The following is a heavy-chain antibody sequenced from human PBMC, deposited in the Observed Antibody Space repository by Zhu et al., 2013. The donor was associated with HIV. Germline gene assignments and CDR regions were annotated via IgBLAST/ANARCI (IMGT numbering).Heavy chain of an antibody. CDR2: INPNSGGT. Sequence: QAQVVQSGAEVKKPGASVTVSCKASGYAFSGYYMHWVRQAPGQGLEWMGWINPNSGGTNYAQKFQGRFTMTRNTSVSTAYMELRSLGYDDTAIYYCARDAGISGTWGYFDLWGRGHTGHCLL. J-gene: IGHJ2*01. D-gene: IGHD1-7*01. CDR3: ARDAGISGTWGYFDL. V-gene: IGHV1-2*02. CDR1: GYAFSGYY.